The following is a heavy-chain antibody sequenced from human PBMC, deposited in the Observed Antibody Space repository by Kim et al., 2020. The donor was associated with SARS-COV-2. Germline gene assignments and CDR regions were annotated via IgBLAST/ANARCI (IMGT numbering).Heavy chain of an antibody. J-gene: IGHJ5*02. CDR2: INAGNGNT. CDR3: ARGARYSGYEFDP. D-gene: IGHD5-12*01. Sequence: ASVKVSCKASGYTFTSYAMHWVRQAPGQRLEWMGWINAGNGNTKYSQKFQGRVTITRDTSASTAYMELSSLRSEDTAVYYCARGARYSGYEFDPWGQGTLVTASS. CDR1: GYTFTSYA. V-gene: IGHV1-3*01.